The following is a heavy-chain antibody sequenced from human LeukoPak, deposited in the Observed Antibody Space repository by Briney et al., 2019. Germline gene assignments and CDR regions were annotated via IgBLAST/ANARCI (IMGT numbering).Heavy chain of an antibody. Sequence: ASVKVSCKASGYTFTSYDINWVRQATGQGLEWMGGFDPEDGETIYAQKFQGRVTMTEDTSTDTAYMELSSLRSEDTAVYYCATSITMVRGVDDYWGQGTLVTVSS. CDR3: ATSITMVRGVDDY. D-gene: IGHD3-10*01. CDR2: FDPEDGET. J-gene: IGHJ4*02. CDR1: GYTFTSYD. V-gene: IGHV1-24*01.